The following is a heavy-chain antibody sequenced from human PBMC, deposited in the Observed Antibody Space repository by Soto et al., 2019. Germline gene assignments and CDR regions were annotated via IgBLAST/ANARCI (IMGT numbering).Heavy chain of an antibody. Sequence: QVQWVQSGPELKKPGAYVKVSCKASGYTFRNYGINWGRKAPGQGLEWMGWISAYNGDTNNAPKSPGRVTIATDIPTSTAYMKLRSLKSDVTAVDYCARDGRKFVPNSYNFAIWVQGTTVTVSS. V-gene: IGHV1-18*01. CDR2: ISAYNGDT. CDR1: GYTFRNYG. J-gene: IGHJ3*02. D-gene: IGHD3-10*01. CDR3: ARDGRKFVPNSYNFAI.